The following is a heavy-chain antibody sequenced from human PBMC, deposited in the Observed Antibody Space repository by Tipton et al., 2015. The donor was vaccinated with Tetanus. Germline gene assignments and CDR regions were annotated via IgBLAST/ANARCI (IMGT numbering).Heavy chain of an antibody. CDR3: ARLYRPRRYYGDFTDY. CDR1: GGSIGSGKFY. CDR2: SYDGGTT. J-gene: IGHJ4*02. D-gene: IGHD4-17*01. V-gene: IGHV4-39*01. Sequence: TLSLTCTVSGGSIGSGKFYWGWIRQPPGKGLEWIGSSYDGGTTQSSPSLKSRVTIYVDSSTNQFSQRLNSVTAADTAVYFCARLYRPRRYYGDFTDYWGQGTLVTVSS.